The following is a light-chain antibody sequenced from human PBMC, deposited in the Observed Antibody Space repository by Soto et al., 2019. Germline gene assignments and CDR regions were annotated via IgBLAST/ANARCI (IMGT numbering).Light chain of an antibody. CDR1: QSIDTW. CDR3: QQSYSTLWT. CDR2: KAS. Sequence: DIQMTPSPSTLSASVGDRVTITCRASQSIDTWLAWHQQKPGQVPKLLISKASSLESGVPSRFSGSGSGTDFTLTISSLQPEDFATYYCQQSYSTLWTFGQGTKVDIK. V-gene: IGKV1-5*03. J-gene: IGKJ1*01.